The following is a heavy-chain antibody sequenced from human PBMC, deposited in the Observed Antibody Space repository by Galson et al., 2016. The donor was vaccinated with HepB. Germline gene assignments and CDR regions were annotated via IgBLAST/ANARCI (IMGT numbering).Heavy chain of an antibody. CDR2: INSDGSST. Sequence: SLRLSCAASGFTFSSYGMHWVRQAPGKGLVWVSRINSDGSSTSYADSVKGRFTISRDNAKNTLYLQINSLRAEDTAVYYCVRDRLATNWFDPWGQGTLVTVSS. J-gene: IGHJ5*02. V-gene: IGHV3-74*01. CDR1: GFTFSSYG. CDR3: VRDRLATNWFDP. D-gene: IGHD2-8*01.